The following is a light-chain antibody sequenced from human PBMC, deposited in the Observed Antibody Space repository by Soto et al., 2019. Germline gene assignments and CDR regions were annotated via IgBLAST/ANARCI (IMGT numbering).Light chain of an antibody. J-gene: IGLJ1*01. CDR1: SSNIGKSF. Sequence: QSVLTQPPTGSAATGRTVTISCSGSSSNIGKSFVSWYQQLPGTAPSLLIYDNNERPSGIPDRFSGSKSGTSATLGITGLKTGDDADYYCGAWDGGLSAFVFGTGTKLPVL. CDR3: GAWDGGLSAFV. V-gene: IGLV1-51*01. CDR2: DNN.